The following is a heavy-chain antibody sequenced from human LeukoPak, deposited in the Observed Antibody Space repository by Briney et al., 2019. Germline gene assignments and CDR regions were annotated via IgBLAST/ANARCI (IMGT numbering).Heavy chain of an antibody. Sequence: SETLSLTCAVYGGSFSGYYTSWIRQPPGKGLEWIGEINHSGSTNYNPSLKSRVTISVDTSKNQFSLKLSSVTAADTAVYYCARGLPMIVVRWGAIDYWGQGTLVTVSS. CDR2: INHSGST. J-gene: IGHJ4*02. CDR1: GGSFSGYY. V-gene: IGHV4-34*01. D-gene: IGHD3-22*01. CDR3: ARGLPMIVVRWGAIDY.